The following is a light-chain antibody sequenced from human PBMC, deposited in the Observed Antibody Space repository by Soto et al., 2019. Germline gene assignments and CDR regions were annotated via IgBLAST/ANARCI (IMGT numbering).Light chain of an antibody. CDR2: AAS. J-gene: IGKJ3*01. CDR3: QKYNSAPFT. Sequence: EIQMTQSPSSLSASVGERVTLTCRASQGISNYLAWYQQKPGKVPKLLIYAASTLQSGVTSRFSGSRSGTDFTLTSSILQPEDVATYYWQKYNSAPFTFGPGTKVDIK. V-gene: IGKV1-27*01. CDR1: QGISNY.